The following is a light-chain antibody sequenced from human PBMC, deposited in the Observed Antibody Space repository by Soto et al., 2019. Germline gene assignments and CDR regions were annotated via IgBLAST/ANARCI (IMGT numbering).Light chain of an antibody. Sequence: EIVMTQSPATLSVSPGERATLSCRASQSVNSDLAWYQQKPGQAPRLLIYGASTRATDVPARFSGSGSGTEFTLTISSLQSEDFAVYYCQQNNNWPTFGQGTKVEIK. CDR2: GAS. J-gene: IGKJ1*01. CDR3: QQNNNWPT. V-gene: IGKV3-15*01. CDR1: QSVNSD.